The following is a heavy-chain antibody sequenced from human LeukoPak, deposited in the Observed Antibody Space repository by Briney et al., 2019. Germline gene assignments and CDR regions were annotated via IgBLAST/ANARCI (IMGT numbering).Heavy chain of an antibody. V-gene: IGHV1-2*02. J-gene: IGHJ4*02. CDR2: FSPKTGGS. CDR3: VRDSGGSYYYPSDY. D-gene: IGHD1-26*01. Sequence: ASVKVSCKASGYTFADYYMQWVRQAPGHGLEWMGWFSPKTGGSHFAQKFRGRVAMTTDTSISTAYLELSSLRSDDTAVYYCVRDSGGSYYYPSDYWGQGTLVTVSS. CDR1: GYTFADYY.